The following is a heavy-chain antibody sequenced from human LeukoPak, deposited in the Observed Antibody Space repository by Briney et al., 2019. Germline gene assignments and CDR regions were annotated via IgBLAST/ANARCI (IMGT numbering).Heavy chain of an antibody. V-gene: IGHV3-7*01. Sequence: FTFXXYWXXXVRQAPXKGLXXXXNIKKDGSERYYVDSVKGRFTISRDNTKKSLYLQMNTLRAKDTAVYYCARDLAGPPQEAFDIWGQGTMVTVSS. J-gene: IGHJ3*02. CDR1: FTFXXYW. CDR2: IKKDGSER. CDR3: ARDLAGPPQEAFDI.